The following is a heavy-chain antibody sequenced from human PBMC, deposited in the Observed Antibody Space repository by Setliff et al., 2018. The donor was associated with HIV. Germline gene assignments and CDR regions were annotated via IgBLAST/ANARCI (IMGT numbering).Heavy chain of an antibody. CDR2: MNPNSGNT. Sequence: ASVKVSCKAPGYTFTSYDINWVRQATGQGLEWMGWMNPNSGNTGYAQKFQGRVTMTRNTSRSTAYMELSSLRSEDTAVYYCTTDGSYDILTGPTPGAFDIWGQGTMVTVSS. CDR1: GYTFTSYD. V-gene: IGHV1-8*01. CDR3: TTDGSYDILTGPTPGAFDI. D-gene: IGHD3-9*01. J-gene: IGHJ3*02.